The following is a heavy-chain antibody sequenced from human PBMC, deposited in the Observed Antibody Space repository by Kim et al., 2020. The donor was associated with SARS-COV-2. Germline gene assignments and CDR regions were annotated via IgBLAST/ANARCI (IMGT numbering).Heavy chain of an antibody. D-gene: IGHD5-18*01. CDR3: AKDIGIQLWFYACDI. J-gene: IGHJ3*02. V-gene: IGHV3-43*01. Sequence: ESGESRFTISRDNSKHSLYLQMNSLRTEDTALYYCAKDIGIQLWFYACDIWSQGTMVTVSS.